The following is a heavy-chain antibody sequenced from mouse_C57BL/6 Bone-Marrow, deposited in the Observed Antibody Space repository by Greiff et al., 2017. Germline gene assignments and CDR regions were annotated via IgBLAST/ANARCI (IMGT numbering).Heavy chain of an antibody. CDR2: ISSGGSYT. CDR3: ARHLGSSGYAWFAY. V-gene: IGHV5-6*02. Sequence: EVKLVESGGDLVKPGGSLKLSCAASGFTFSSYGMSWVRQTPDKRLEWVATISSGGSYTYYPDSVKGRFTISRDNAKNTLYLQMSSLKSEDTAMYYCARHLGSSGYAWFAYWGQGTLVTVSA. CDR1: GFTFSSYG. J-gene: IGHJ3*01. D-gene: IGHD3-2*02.